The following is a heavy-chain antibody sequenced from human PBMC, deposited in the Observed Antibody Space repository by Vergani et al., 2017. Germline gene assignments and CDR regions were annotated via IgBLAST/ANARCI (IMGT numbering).Heavy chain of an antibody. J-gene: IGHJ6*03. CDR2: IYSGGST. V-gene: IGHV3-53*02. D-gene: IGHD1-26*01. CDR1: GFTVSSNY. Sequence: EVQLVETGGGLIQPGGSLRLSCAASGFTVSSNYMSWVRQAPGKGLEWVSVIYSGGSTYYTDSVKGRFTISRDNSKNTLYLQMNSLRAEDTAVYYCARERVYSGSYGGQEYYYEYYMDVWGKGTTVTVSS. CDR3: ARERVYSGSYGGQEYYYEYYMDV.